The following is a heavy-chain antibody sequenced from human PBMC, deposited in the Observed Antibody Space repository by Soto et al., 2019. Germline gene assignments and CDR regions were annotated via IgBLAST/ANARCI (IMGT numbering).Heavy chain of an antibody. D-gene: IGHD2-15*01. CDR3: ARGGPVSVSPAWQLLGYFDY. CDR2: ISYTGAT. Sequence: QVHLQESGPGQVRPSQTLSLSCSVSGGSISRGAYFWTWIRQFPGKGPEWIAYISYTGATYYNPSLKSRVTILADTSKNQFSLKLNSVTSADTAVYYCARGGPVSVSPAWQLLGYFDYWGQGTLVTVSS. J-gene: IGHJ4*02. V-gene: IGHV4-31*03. CDR1: GGSISRGAYF.